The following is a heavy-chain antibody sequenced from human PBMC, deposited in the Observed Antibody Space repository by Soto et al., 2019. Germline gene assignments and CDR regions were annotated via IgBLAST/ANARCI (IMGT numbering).Heavy chain of an antibody. V-gene: IGHV3-23*01. CDR3: AKGGYYYDSSGYYVY. J-gene: IGHJ4*02. D-gene: IGHD3-22*01. CDR1: GFTFSSYA. Sequence: PGGSLRLSCAASGFTFSSYAMSWGRQAPGKGLEGVSAISGSGGSTYYADSVKGRFTISRDNSKNTLYLQMNSLRAEDTAVYYCAKGGYYYDSSGYYVYWGQGTLVTVSS. CDR2: ISGSGGST.